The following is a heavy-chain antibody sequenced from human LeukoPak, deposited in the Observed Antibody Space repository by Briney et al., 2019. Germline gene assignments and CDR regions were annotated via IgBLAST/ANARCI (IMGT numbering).Heavy chain of an antibody. CDR3: ARDGGGVVSGLDY. CDR2: ISYDGSNK. V-gene: IGHV3-30*03. Sequence: GGSLRLSCAASGFTFSSYGMHWVRQAPGKGLEWVAVISYDGSNKYYADSVKGRFTISRDSSKNTLYLQMNSLRAEDTAVYYCARDGGGVVSGLDYWGQGTLVTVSS. J-gene: IGHJ4*02. D-gene: IGHD2-15*01. CDR1: GFTFSSYG.